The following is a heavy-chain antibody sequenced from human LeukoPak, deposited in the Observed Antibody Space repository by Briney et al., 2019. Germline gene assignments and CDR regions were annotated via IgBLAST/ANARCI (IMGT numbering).Heavy chain of an antibody. Sequence: PSETLSLTCTVSGGSISSYYWSWIRQPPGKGLEWIGYIYYSGSTNYNPSLKSRVTISVDTSKNQFSLKLSSVTAADTAVYYCARWAGLSTNYGDYYYYMDVWGKGTTVTVSS. CDR3: ARWAGLSTNYGDYYYYMDV. D-gene: IGHD2-2*01. CDR1: GGSISSYY. CDR2: IYYSGST. V-gene: IGHV4-59*01. J-gene: IGHJ6*03.